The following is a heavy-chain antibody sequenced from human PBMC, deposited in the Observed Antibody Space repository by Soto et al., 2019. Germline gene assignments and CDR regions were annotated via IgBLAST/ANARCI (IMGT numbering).Heavy chain of an antibody. CDR2: ITGGSGFT. V-gene: IGHV3-23*01. Sequence: EVQLLESGGGFVQPGGSLRLSCAASGFTFSTFAMNWVRQAPGKGLEWVSGITGGSGFTFYADSVKGRFTISRDDSENTLFLQMSSLRAEDTAKYYWAKSGPTNYFDFWGQGTLVTVSS. CDR3: AKSGPTNYFDF. D-gene: IGHD1-26*01. CDR1: GFTFSTFA. J-gene: IGHJ4*02.